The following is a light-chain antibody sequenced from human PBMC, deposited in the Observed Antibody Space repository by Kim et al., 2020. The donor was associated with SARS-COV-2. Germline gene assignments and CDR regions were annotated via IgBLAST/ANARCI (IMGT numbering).Light chain of an antibody. V-gene: IGKV1-12*01. CDR1: QGVSRS. CDR2: GAS. Sequence: DIQMIQSPSSVSASVGDTVTITCRASQGVSRSLAWYQQKPGRAPKLLISGASDLQSGIPSRFIGGGSGTDFTLTINGLQPEDFATYYCQQANSCPRTFGQGTKVDIK. CDR3: QQANSCPRT. J-gene: IGKJ2*02.